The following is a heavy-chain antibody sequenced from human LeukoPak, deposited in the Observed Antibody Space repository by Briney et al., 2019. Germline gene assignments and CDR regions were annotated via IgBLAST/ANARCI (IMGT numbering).Heavy chain of an antibody. CDR3: ARNRCSSTTCYPSYMDV. V-gene: IGHV1-18*01. CDR2: ISAYSGNT. D-gene: IGHD2-2*01. Sequence: ASVKVSCKASDYTFTNYGISWVRQAPGQGLEWTGWISAYSGNTKYAQKLQGRVTMTTDTSTSTAYMELRSLRSDDTAVYYCARNRCSSTTCYPSYMDVWGKGTTVTVPS. J-gene: IGHJ6*03. CDR1: DYTFTNYG.